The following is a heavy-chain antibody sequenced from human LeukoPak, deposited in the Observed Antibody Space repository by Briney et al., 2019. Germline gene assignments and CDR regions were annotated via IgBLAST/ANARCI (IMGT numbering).Heavy chain of an antibody. CDR3: ARAWSAVAGTEA. Sequence: SQTLSLTCTVSGGSISSSYGGSIRQPPGKGLGWIGYIYYSGSTNYNPSLKSRVTISVDTSKNQFSLKLSSVTAADTAVYYCARAWSAVAGTEAWGQGTLVTVSS. V-gene: IGHV4-59*01. CDR2: IYYSGST. CDR1: GGSISSSY. J-gene: IGHJ5*02. D-gene: IGHD6-19*01.